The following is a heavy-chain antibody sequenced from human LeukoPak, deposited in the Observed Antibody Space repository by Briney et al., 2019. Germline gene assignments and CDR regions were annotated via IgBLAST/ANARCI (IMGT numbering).Heavy chain of an antibody. CDR3: ARGGYYGSGSFYYYYYMDV. D-gene: IGHD3-10*01. J-gene: IGHJ6*03. V-gene: IGHV4-34*01. CDR1: GGSFSGYY. Sequence: SETLSLTCAVYGGSFSGYYWSWIRQPPGKGLEWIGEISHSGSTNYNPSLKSRVTISVDTSKNQFSLKLSSVTAADTAVYYCARGGYYGSGSFYYYYYMDVWGKGTTVTVSS. CDR2: ISHSGST.